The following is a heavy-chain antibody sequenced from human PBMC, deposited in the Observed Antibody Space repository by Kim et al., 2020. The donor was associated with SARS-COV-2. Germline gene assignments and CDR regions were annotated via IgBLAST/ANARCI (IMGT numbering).Heavy chain of an antibody. CDR1: GFTLSNYG. V-gene: IGHV3-23*01. Sequence: GGSLRLSCAASGFTLSNYGMSWVRQAPGKGLEWVSTFSSRGDNTFYADSVKGRFTISRDISKNTLYLQINSLRAEDTAIYFCAKAGNWSPFDDWGPGTLVTVSS. CDR3: AKAGNWSPFDD. CDR2: FSSRGDNT. J-gene: IGHJ4*02. D-gene: IGHD1-1*01.